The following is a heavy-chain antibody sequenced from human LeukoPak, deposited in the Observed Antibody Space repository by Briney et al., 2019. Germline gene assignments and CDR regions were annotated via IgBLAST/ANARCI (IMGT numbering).Heavy chain of an antibody. D-gene: IGHD3-3*01. V-gene: IGHV3-23*01. J-gene: IGHJ4*02. CDR2: ISGSGGST. CDR1: GFTFSSYA. CDR3: AKDSDYDFWSGYTTRHFDY. Sequence: GGSLRLSCAASGFTFSSYAMSWVRQAPGKGLEWVSAISGSGGSTYYADSVKGRFTISRDNSKNTLYLQMNSLRAEVTAVYYCAKDSDYDFWSGYTTRHFDYWGQGTLVTVSS.